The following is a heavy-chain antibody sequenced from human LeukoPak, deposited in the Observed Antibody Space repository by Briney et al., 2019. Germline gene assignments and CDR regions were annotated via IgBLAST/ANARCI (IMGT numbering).Heavy chain of an antibody. V-gene: IGHV3-20*04. CDR2: INWNSGRT. J-gene: IGHJ6*03. CDR3: AREKEDYDFWSGHTSTHCYYYMDV. CDR1: GFAFADYG. Sequence: PGGSLRLSCAASGFAFADYGMSWVRQAPGKGREWVSGINWNSGRTDYADPVKGRFTISRDNAKNSLYLQMNSLRAEDTALYYCAREKEDYDFWSGHTSTHCYYYMDVWGKGTTVTVSS. D-gene: IGHD3-3*01.